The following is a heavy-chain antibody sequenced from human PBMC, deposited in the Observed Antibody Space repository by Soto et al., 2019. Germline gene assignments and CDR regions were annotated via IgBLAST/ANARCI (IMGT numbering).Heavy chain of an antibody. Sequence: QAQLVQSGPEVQKPGASMKVSCKASAFNLRSYSIHWVRQAPGQRLEWMGQINGDSGKPRYSLRFEGRVTFKRDTDASTATLELHSLRPEDTAVYYCGRGAGTSKIYAMGMDVWGQGTAVSVSS. D-gene: IGHD2-2*01. J-gene: IGHJ6*02. CDR2: INGDSGKP. CDR3: GRGAGTSKIYAMGMDV. CDR1: AFNLRSYS. V-gene: IGHV1-3*01.